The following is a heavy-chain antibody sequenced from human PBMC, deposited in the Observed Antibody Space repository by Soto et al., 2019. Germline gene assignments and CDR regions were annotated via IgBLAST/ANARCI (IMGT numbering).Heavy chain of an antibody. Sequence: EVQLVESGGGLVQPGGSLRLSCAASGFTVSSNYMSWVRQAPGKGLEWVSVIYSGGSTYYADSVKGRFTISRHNSKNTLYLQMNSLSAEDTAVYYCARLSVRRWLTGGAFDIWGQRTMVTVSS. CDR2: IYSGGST. V-gene: IGHV3-53*04. CDR1: GFTVSSNY. CDR3: ARLSVRRWLTGGAFDI. J-gene: IGHJ3*02. D-gene: IGHD3-10*01.